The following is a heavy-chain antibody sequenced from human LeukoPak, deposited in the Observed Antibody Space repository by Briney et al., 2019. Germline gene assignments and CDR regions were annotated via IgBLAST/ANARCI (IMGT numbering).Heavy chain of an antibody. V-gene: IGHV3-33*06. Sequence: PGRSLRLSCAASGFTFSSYGMHWVRQAPGKGLEWVAVIWYDGSNKYYADSVKGRFTISRDNSKNTLYLQMNSLRAEDTAVYYCAKDRAPYDILTGYFFLPWAFDIWGQGTMVTVSS. J-gene: IGHJ3*02. D-gene: IGHD3-9*01. CDR3: AKDRAPYDILTGYFFLPWAFDI. CDR2: IWYDGSNK. CDR1: GFTFSSYG.